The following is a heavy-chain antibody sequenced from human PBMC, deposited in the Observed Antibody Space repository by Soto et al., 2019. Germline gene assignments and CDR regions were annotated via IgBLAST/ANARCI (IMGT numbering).Heavy chain of an antibody. CDR3: AKNGGGSSWFYYYFDY. D-gene: IGHD6-13*01. CDR2: ISGSGGST. V-gene: IGHV3-23*01. Sequence: PGGSLRLSCAASGFTFSSYAMSWVRQAPGKGLEWVSAISGSGGSTYYADSVKGRFTISRDNSKNTLYLQMNSLRAEDTAVYYCAKNGGGSSWFYYYFDYWGQGTLVTVSS. CDR1: GFTFSSYA. J-gene: IGHJ4*02.